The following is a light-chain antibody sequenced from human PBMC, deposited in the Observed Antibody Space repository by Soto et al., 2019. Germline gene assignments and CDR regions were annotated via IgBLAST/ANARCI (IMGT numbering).Light chain of an antibody. CDR1: QSVLYSSNNKNY. J-gene: IGKJ1*01. CDR3: QQYYSIRT. V-gene: IGKV4-1*01. CDR2: WAS. Sequence: DIAMTQSPDSLAVSLGERATINCKSSQSVLYSSNNKNYLAWYQQKPGQPPKLLIYWASTRESGVPDRFSGSGSGTDFTLTISSLQAEDVAVYYCQQYYSIRTLGQGTKVDIK.